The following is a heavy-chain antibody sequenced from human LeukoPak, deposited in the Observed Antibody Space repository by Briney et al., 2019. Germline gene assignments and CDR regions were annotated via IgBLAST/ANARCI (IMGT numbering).Heavy chain of an antibody. CDR2: INHSGST. CDR1: GGSFSGYY. J-gene: IGHJ3*02. Sequence: SETLSLTCAVYGGSFSGYYWSWIRQPPGKGLEWIGEINHSGSTNYNPSLKSRVTISVDTSKDQFSLKLSSVTAADTAVYYCARGHDSRTGNAFDIWGQGTMVTVSS. CDR3: ARGHDSRTGNAFDI. D-gene: IGHD3-22*01. V-gene: IGHV4-34*01.